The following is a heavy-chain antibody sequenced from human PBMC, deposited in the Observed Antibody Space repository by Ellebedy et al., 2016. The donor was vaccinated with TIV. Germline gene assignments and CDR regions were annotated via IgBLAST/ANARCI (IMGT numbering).Heavy chain of an antibody. V-gene: IGHV3-7*01. J-gene: IGHJ3*01. D-gene: IGHD1-26*01. CDR2: IKQDGSVK. CDR1: GFTFSSYC. CDR3: ARAIGSGSSL. Sequence: GGSLRLSXAASGFTFSSYCMSWVRQAPGKGLEWVANIKQDGSVKYYVDSVKGRFTISRDNAKNSLYLQMNSLRAEDTAVYYCARAIGSGSSLWGQGTMVTVSS.